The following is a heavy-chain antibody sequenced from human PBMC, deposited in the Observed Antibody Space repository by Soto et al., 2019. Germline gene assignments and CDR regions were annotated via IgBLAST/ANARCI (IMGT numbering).Heavy chain of an antibody. CDR3: ARSIPCVRYYVMDV. V-gene: IGHV3-74*01. Sequence: PGGSLRLSCAASGFTFSSYWMHWVRQAPGEGLVWVSRINDNGRSTNYADSVKGRFTISRDNSGNTLYLEMYSLRAEDTAVYYCARSIPCVRYYVMDVWGQGTTVTVS. J-gene: IGHJ6*02. D-gene: IGHD3-16*01. CDR2: INDNGRST. CDR1: GFTFSSYW.